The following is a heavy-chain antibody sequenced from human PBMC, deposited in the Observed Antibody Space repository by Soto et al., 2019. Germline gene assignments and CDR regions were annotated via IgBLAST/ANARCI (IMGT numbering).Heavy chain of an antibody. CDR3: AKDSLYSSGSSTSDY. Sequence: GGSLRLSCAASGFMFSSHAMNWVRQAPGKGLEWVSYICNGSEIIQYADSVKGRFTISRDNAKNTLYLQMDSLRAEDTAVYYCAKDSLYSSGSSTSDYWGPGTLVTVSS. D-gene: IGHD6-19*01. CDR1: GFMFSSHA. V-gene: IGHV3-23*01. CDR2: ICNGSEII. J-gene: IGHJ4*02.